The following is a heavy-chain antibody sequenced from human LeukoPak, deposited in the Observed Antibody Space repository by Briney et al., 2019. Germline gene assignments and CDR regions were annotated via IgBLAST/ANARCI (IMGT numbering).Heavy chain of an antibody. CDR3: ARGGSSWYHPYYFDY. V-gene: IGHV4-59*01. CDR2: IYYSGST. D-gene: IGHD6-13*01. J-gene: IGHJ4*02. Sequence: KPSETLSLTCAVYGGSFSGFYWRWIRQPPGKGLEWIGYIYYSGSTNYNPSLKSRVTISVDTSKNQFSLKLSSVTAADTAVYYCARGGSSWYHPYYFDYWGQGTLVTAST. CDR1: GGSFSGFY.